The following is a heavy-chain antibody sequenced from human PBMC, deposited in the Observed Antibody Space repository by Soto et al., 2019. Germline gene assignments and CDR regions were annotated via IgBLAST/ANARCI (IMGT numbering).Heavy chain of an antibody. CDR1: GFTFSSYA. J-gene: IGHJ4*02. D-gene: IGHD3-3*01. V-gene: IGHV3-23*01. Sequence: GGSLRLSCAASGFTFSSYAMSWVRQAPGKGLEWVSAISGSGGSTYYADSVKGRFTISRDNSENTLYLQMNSLRAEDTAVYYYAKDSLDDFWSGYIPVDYWGQGTLVTVSS. CDR3: AKDSLDDFWSGYIPVDY. CDR2: ISGSGGST.